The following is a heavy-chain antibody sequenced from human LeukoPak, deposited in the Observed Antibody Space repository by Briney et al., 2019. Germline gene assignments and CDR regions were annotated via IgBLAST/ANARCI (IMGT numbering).Heavy chain of an antibody. D-gene: IGHD6-13*01. V-gene: IGHV4-59*01. J-gene: IGHJ5*02. CDR3: ARAYSSSWYWNWFDP. Sequence: SETLSLTCTVSGGSISSYYWSWIRQPPGRGLEWIGYIYYSGSTNYKPSLKSRVTISVDTSKNQFSLKLNSVTAADTAVYYCARAYSSSWYWNWFDPWGQGTLVTVSS. CDR1: GGSISSYY. CDR2: IYYSGST.